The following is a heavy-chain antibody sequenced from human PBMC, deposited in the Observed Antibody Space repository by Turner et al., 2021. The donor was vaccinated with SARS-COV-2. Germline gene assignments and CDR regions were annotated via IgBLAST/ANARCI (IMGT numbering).Heavy chain of an antibody. V-gene: IGHV3-30*18. CDR2: TSYDGSNK. CDR1: GFTFSSYV. CDR3: AKQQGLYSNPMYYFDY. Sequence: QVQLVESGGGVVQHGRSLRLSWAAPGFTFSSYVMHWVRQAPGKGLEWVAVTSYDGSNKYYADSVKGRFTISRDNSKNTLYLQMNSLRAEDTAVYYCAKQQGLYSNPMYYFDYWGQGTLVTVSS. D-gene: IGHD4-4*01. J-gene: IGHJ4*02.